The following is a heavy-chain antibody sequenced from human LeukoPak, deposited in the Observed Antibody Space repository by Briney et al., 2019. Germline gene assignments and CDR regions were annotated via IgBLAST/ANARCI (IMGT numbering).Heavy chain of an antibody. J-gene: IGHJ4*02. CDR3: ARSLVVRSSFDY. Sequence: GASVKVSCKASGYTFTGYYMHWVRQAPGQGLEWMGWINPNSGGTNYALKFQGRVTMTRDTSISTAYMELSRLRSDDTAVYYCARSLVVRSSFDYWGQGTLVTVSS. V-gene: IGHV1-2*02. D-gene: IGHD2-2*01. CDR1: GYTFTGYY. CDR2: INPNSGGT.